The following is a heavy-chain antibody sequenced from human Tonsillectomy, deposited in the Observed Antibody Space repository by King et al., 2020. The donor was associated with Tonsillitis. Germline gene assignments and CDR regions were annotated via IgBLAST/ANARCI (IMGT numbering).Heavy chain of an antibody. D-gene: IGHD6-19*01. Sequence: VQRVESGGGLVQPGGSLRLSCAAFGFTFSSYWMNWVRQAPGKGLVWVSRINSDGSSTTYADSVKGRFTISRDNAENTLYLQMNSLRAEDTALYYCARFRVSSGWRFDPWGQGTLAT. CDR1: GFTFSSYW. CDR2: INSDGSST. CDR3: ARFRVSSGWRFDP. J-gene: IGHJ5*02. V-gene: IGHV3-74*03.